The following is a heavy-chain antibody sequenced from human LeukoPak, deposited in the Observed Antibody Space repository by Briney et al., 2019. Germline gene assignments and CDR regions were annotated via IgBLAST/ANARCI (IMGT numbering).Heavy chain of an antibody. V-gene: IGHV4-39*01. D-gene: IGHD1-20*01. CDR2: IYYSGST. Sequence: PSETLSLTCTVSGGPVSSSSYYWGWIRQPPGKGLEWVGSIYYSGSTYYNPSLKSRVTISVDTSKNQFSLKLSSVTAADTAVYYCATPRYNWNNWFDPWGQGTLVTVSS. CDR3: ATPRYNWNNWFDP. J-gene: IGHJ5*02. CDR1: GGPVSSSSYY.